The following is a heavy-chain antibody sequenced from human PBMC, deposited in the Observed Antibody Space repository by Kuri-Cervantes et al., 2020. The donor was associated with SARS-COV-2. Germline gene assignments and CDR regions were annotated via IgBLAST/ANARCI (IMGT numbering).Heavy chain of an antibody. D-gene: IGHD1-20*01. CDR2: IYTSGST. Sequence: LRLSCTVSGGSISSGSYYWSWIRQPAGKGLEWIGRIYTSGSTNYNPSLKSRVTISVDTSKNQFSLKLSSVTAADTAVYYCARHTITGPFDYWGQGTLVTVSS. J-gene: IGHJ4*02. V-gene: IGHV4-61*02. CDR3: ARHTITGPFDY. CDR1: GGSISSGSYY.